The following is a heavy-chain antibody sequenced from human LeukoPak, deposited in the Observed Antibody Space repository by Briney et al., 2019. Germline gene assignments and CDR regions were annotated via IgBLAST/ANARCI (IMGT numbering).Heavy chain of an antibody. Sequence: PSETLSLTCAVYGGTFSGYYWSWIRQPPGKGLEWIGDINHSGSTNYNPSLKSRVTISVDTSKTQFSLKLSSVTAADTAVYYCARYTMVRGVIMSPRYYYYYMDAWGKGTTVTVSS. CDR1: GGTFSGYY. J-gene: IGHJ6*03. CDR3: ARYTMVRGVIMSPRYYYYYMDA. CDR2: INHSGST. V-gene: IGHV4-34*01. D-gene: IGHD3-10*01.